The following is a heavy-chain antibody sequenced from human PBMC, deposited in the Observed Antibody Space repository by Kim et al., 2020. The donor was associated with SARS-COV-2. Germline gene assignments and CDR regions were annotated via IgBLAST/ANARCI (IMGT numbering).Heavy chain of an antibody. Sequence: GGSLRLSCAASGFTFSAYNMGWVRQAPGKGLEWVSSIRANDASTYYADSVHGRFIISREHSVNTLYLQRNGLGAEDTALYYCAKDNKAYNGTWIDAFDMWGQGTMVTVSS. D-gene: IGHD1-1*01. V-gene: IGHV3-23*01. J-gene: IGHJ3*02. CDR3: AKDNKAYNGTWIDAFDM. CDR1: GFTFSAYN. CDR2: IRANDAST.